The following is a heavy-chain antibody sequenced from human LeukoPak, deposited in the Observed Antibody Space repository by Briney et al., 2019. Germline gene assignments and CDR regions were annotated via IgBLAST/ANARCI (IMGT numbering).Heavy chain of an antibody. D-gene: IGHD1-26*01. CDR1: GYTFTNHD. CDR2: INAGNGNT. V-gene: IGHV1-3*01. J-gene: IGHJ5*02. CDR3: ARVPYSGTIFDP. Sequence: ASVKVSCKASGYTFTNHDINWVRQATGQGLEWMGWINAGNGNTKYSQKFQGRVTITRDTSASTAYMELSSLRSEDTAMYYCARVPYSGTIFDPWGQGTLVTFSS.